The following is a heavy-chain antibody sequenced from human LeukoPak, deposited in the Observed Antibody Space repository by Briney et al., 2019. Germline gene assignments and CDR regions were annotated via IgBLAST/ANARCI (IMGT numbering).Heavy chain of an antibody. CDR3: AREGPIVGATHLFDY. CDR2: INPNSGGT. Sequence: ASVKVSCKSSGYTFTNYYMHWVRQAPGQGLEWMGWINPNSGGTNYAQKFQGRVTMTTDTSTSTAYMELSRLRSDDTAVYYCAREGPIVGATHLFDYWGQGTLVTVSS. D-gene: IGHD1-26*01. V-gene: IGHV1-2*02. J-gene: IGHJ4*02. CDR1: GYTFTNYY.